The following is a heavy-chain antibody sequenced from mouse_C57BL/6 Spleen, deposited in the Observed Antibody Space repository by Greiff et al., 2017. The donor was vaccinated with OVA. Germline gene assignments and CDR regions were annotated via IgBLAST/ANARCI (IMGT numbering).Heavy chain of an antibody. V-gene: IGHV1-61*01. Sequence: QVQLQQPGAELVRPGSSVKLSCKASGYTFTSYWMDWVKQRPGQGLEWIGNIYPSDSETHYNQKFKDKATLTVDKSSITAYMQLSSLTSEDSAVYDCAREWAGNFDYWGQGTTLTVSS. CDR1: GYTFTSYW. CDR2: IYPSDSET. J-gene: IGHJ2*01. D-gene: IGHD3-3*01. CDR3: AREWAGNFDY.